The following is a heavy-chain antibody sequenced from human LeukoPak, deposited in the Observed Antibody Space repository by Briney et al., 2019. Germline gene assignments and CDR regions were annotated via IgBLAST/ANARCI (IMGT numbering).Heavy chain of an antibody. Sequence: SETLSLTCTVSGGSISSYYWSWIRQPPGKGLEWIGYIYYSGSTNYNPSLKSRVTISVDTSKNQSSLKLSSVTAADTAVYYCARAGGYYDSSGYSFFDYWGQGTLVTVSS. J-gene: IGHJ4*02. CDR3: ARAGGYYDSSGYSFFDY. V-gene: IGHV4-59*01. D-gene: IGHD3-22*01. CDR2: IYYSGST. CDR1: GGSISSYY.